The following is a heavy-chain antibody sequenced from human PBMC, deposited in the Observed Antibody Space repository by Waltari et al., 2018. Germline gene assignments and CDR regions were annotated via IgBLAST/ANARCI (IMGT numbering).Heavy chain of an antibody. D-gene: IGHD1-26*01. CDR2: IYYSGST. V-gene: IGHV4-59*11. CDR1: GGSISSHY. J-gene: IGHJ3*02. Sequence: QVQLQESGPGLVKPSETLSLTCTVSGGSISSHYWSWIRQPPGKGLEWIWYIYYSGSTNYNPSLKSRVTRSVDTSKNQFSLKLSSVTTADTAVYYCARDRRGATVASGGDAFDIWGQGTMVTVSS. CDR3: ARDRRGATVASGGDAFDI.